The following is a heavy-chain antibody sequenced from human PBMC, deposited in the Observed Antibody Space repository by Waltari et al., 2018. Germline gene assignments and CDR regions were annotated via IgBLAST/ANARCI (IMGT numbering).Heavy chain of an antibody. CDR3: ARDLDYYDSSGYPNWFDP. CDR2: IIPIFGTA. CDR1: GGTFSSYA. D-gene: IGHD3-22*01. Sequence: QVQLVQSGAEVKKPGSSVKVSCKASGGTFSSYAISWVRQAPGPGLEWMGGIIPIFGTANYAQKFQGRVTITADESTSTAYMELSSLRSEDTAVYYCARDLDYYDSSGYPNWFDPWGQGTLVTVSS. V-gene: IGHV1-69*12. J-gene: IGHJ5*02.